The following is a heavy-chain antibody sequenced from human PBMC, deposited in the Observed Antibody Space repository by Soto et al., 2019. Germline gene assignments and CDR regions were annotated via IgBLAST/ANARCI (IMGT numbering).Heavy chain of an antibody. V-gene: IGHV3-9*01. D-gene: IGHD3-10*01. Sequence: EVQLVESGGGLVQPGRSLRLSCAASGFRFEDYAMHWVRQAPGKGLEWVSGIAWNSDIIGYVDSVKGRFTISRDNGKNSLNLQMNRLRPEDTALYYCAKDHYGSAIYGMDVWGQGTTVTVSS. CDR3: AKDHYGSAIYGMDV. CDR1: GFRFEDYA. J-gene: IGHJ6*02. CDR2: IAWNSDII.